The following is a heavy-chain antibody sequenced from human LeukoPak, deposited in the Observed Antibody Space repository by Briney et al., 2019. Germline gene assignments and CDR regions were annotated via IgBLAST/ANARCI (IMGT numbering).Heavy chain of an antibody. CDR1: GFTFSSYW. J-gene: IGHJ4*02. Sequence: GGSLRLSCAASGFTFSSYWMHWVRQAPGKGLVWVSRINSDGSSTSYADSVKGRFTISRDNAKNTLYLQMNSQRAEDTAVYYCARGSPAARTFDYWGQGTLVTVSS. CDR3: ARGSPAARTFDY. V-gene: IGHV3-74*01. CDR2: INSDGSST. D-gene: IGHD2-2*01.